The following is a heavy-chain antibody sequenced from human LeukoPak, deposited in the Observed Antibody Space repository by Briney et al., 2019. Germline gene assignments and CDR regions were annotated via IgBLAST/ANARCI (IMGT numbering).Heavy chain of an antibody. D-gene: IGHD1-26*01. CDR3: ARADFSGSYDAFDV. V-gene: IGHV4-59*01. Sequence: SETLSLTCTVSGGSISSYYWSWIRQPPGKGLEWIGYIYYSGSTNYNPSLKSRVTISVDTSKNQFSLKLSSVTAADTAVYYCARADFSGSYDAFDVWGQGTMVTVSS. CDR1: GGSISSYY. CDR2: IYYSGST. J-gene: IGHJ3*01.